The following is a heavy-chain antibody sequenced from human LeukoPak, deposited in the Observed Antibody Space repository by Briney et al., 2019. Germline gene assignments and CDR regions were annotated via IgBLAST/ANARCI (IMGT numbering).Heavy chain of an antibody. D-gene: IGHD3-3*01. Sequence: ASVKVSCKASGYTFTGYYMHWVRQAPGQGLEWMGWISAYNGNTNYAQKLQGRVTTTTDTSTSTAYMELRSLRSDDTAVYYCARPRYDFWSGYYQYYFDYWGQGTLVTVSS. J-gene: IGHJ4*02. CDR1: GYTFTGYY. V-gene: IGHV1-18*04. CDR3: ARPRYDFWSGYYQYYFDY. CDR2: ISAYNGNT.